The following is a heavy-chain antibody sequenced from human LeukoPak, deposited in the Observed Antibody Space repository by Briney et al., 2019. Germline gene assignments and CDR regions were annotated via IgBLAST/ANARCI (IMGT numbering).Heavy chain of an antibody. J-gene: IGHJ6*02. CDR2: INHSGST. Sequence: PSETLSPTCGVYGGSFSGYYWSWIRQPPGKGLEWIGEINHSGSTNYNPSLKSRVTISVDTSKNQFSLKLSSVTAADTAVYYCARGGGYGSGSYSPDRTYYYGMDVWGQGTTVTVSS. CDR1: GGSFSGYY. CDR3: ARGGGYGSGSYSPDRTYYYGMDV. D-gene: IGHD3-10*01. V-gene: IGHV4-34*01.